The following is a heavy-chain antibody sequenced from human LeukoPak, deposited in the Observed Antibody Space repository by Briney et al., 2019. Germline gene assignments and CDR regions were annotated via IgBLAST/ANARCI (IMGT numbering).Heavy chain of an antibody. V-gene: IGHV4-31*03. D-gene: IGHD5-18*01. CDR1: GGSISSGGYY. CDR2: IYYSGST. CDR3: ARDPRAARHAFDI. J-gene: IGHJ3*02. Sequence: PSETLSLTCTVSGGSISSGGYYWSWIRQHPGTGLGWIGYIYYSGSTYYNPSLKSRVTISVDTSKNQFSLKLSSVTAADTAVYYCARDPRAARHAFDIWGQGTMVTVSS.